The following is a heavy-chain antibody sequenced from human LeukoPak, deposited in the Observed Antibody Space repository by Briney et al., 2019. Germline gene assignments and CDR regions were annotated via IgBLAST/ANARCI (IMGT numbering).Heavy chain of an antibody. D-gene: IGHD5/OR15-5a*01. CDR2: INADNGNT. Sequence: EASVKVSCKASGYTFTNFAIRWGRLAPGQSLEWMGWINADNGNTKYFQKFQGRVTFSRDTSANIAYMELSSLGSEDTAVYYCARVISDCADINCFKGYFDYWGQGTPVTVSS. CDR3: ARVISDCADINCFKGYFDY. J-gene: IGHJ4*01. V-gene: IGHV1-3*01. CDR1: GYTFTNFA.